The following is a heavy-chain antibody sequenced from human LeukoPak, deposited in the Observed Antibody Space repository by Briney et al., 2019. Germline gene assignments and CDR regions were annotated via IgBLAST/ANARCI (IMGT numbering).Heavy chain of an antibody. D-gene: IGHD6-13*01. J-gene: IGHJ4*02. CDR3: ASLYSSSSRRFFDY. Sequence: SETLSLTCTVSGGSISSSSYYWGWIRQPPGKGLEWIGSIYYSGSTYYNPSLKSRVTISVDTSKNQFSPKLSSVTAADTAVYYCASLYSSSSRRFFDYWGQGTLVTVSS. V-gene: IGHV4-39*01. CDR1: GGSISSSSYY. CDR2: IYYSGST.